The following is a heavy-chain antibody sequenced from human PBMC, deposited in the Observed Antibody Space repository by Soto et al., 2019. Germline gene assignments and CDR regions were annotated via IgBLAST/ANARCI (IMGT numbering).Heavy chain of an antibody. CDR3: AREGTDTGWRSYYYYGMDV. D-gene: IGHD1-1*01. CDR2: INHSGST. Sequence: QVQLQQWGAGLLKPSETLSLTCAVYGGSFSGYYWSWIRQPPGTGLEWIGEINHSGSTNYNPSLKRRVTISSDSPKSQFSRKLRYVGAADTAVYYCAREGTDTGWRSYYYYGMDVWGQGTTVTVSS. V-gene: IGHV4-34*01. J-gene: IGHJ6*01. CDR1: GGSFSGYY.